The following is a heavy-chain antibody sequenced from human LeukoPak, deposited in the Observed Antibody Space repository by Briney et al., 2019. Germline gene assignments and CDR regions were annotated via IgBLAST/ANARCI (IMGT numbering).Heavy chain of an antibody. D-gene: IGHD2-2*01. V-gene: IGHV5-51*01. J-gene: IGHJ4*02. Sequence: GESLKISCKGSGYSFTSYWIGWVRQMPGKGLEWMGIIYPGDSDTRYSPSFQGQVTISADKSISTAYLQWSSLKASDTAMYYCARASGDCSSTSCFEFDYWGQGTLVTVSS. CDR2: IYPGDSDT. CDR1: GYSFTSYW. CDR3: ARASGDCSSTSCFEFDY.